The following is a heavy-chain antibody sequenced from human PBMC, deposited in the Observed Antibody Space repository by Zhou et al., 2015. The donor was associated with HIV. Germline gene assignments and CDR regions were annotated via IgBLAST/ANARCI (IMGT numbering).Heavy chain of an antibody. D-gene: IGHD6-6*01. CDR3: VRDRGGARPDWRYFDL. V-gene: IGHV1-69*06. Sequence: QVQLVQSGAEVKKPGSSVKVSCKASGGTFNKHGISWVRQAPGQGLEWMGGIVPFFGTANYAQNFEGRVTITADKSTITVYMELSSLRSEDTAAYYCVRDRGGARPDWRYFDLWGRGTLVSVSS. CDR1: GGTFNKHG. J-gene: IGHJ2*01. CDR2: IVPFFGTA.